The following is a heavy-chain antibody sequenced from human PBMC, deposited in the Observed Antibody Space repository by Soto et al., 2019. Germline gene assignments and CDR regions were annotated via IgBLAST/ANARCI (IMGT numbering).Heavy chain of an antibody. Sequence: PSETLSLTCTVSGGSISSYYWSWIRQPPGKGLEWIGYIYYSGSTNYNPSLKSRVTISVDTSKNQFSLKLSSVTAADTAVYYCARDQTTEGYNWFDPWGQGTLVTVSS. CDR3: ARDQTTEGYNWFDP. CDR2: IYYSGST. CDR1: GGSISSYY. J-gene: IGHJ5*02. D-gene: IGHD4-4*01. V-gene: IGHV4-59*01.